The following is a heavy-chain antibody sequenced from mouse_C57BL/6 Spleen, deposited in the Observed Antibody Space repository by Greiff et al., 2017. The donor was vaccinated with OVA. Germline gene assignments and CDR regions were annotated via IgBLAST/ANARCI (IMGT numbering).Heavy chain of an antibody. Sequence: QVQLQQSGAEPMKPGASVKLSCKATGYTFTGYWIEWVKQRPGHGLEWIGEILPGSGSTNYNEKFKGKATFTADTSSNTAYMQLSSLTTEDSAIYYCASPDSSGANYYAMDYWGQGTSVTVSS. CDR1: GYTFTGYW. D-gene: IGHD3-2*02. V-gene: IGHV1-9*01. CDR3: ASPDSSGANYYAMDY. CDR2: ILPGSGST. J-gene: IGHJ4*01.